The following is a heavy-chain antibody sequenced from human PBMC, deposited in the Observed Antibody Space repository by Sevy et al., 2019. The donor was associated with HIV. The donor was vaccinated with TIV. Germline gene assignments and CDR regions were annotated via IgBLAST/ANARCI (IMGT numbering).Heavy chain of an antibody. Sequence: SETLSLTCAVYGGSFSGYYWSWIRQPTGKGLEWIGEINHSGSTNYNPSLKSRVTISVDTSKNQFSLKLSSVTAADTAVYYCASSQPTYCYDSSGYATPYFDYWGQGTLVTVSS. CDR3: ASSQPTYCYDSSGYATPYFDY. D-gene: IGHD3-22*01. V-gene: IGHV4-34*01. J-gene: IGHJ4*02. CDR2: INHSGST. CDR1: GGSFSGYY.